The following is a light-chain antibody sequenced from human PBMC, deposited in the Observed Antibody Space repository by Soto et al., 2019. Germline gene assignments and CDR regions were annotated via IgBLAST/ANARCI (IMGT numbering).Light chain of an antibody. CDR3: QQYNSYSPIT. V-gene: IGKV1-5*01. Sequence: DIQMTQSPSTLSASVGDRVTITCRASQSISSWLAWYQQKPGKAPKLLIYDASSLESGVPSRFSGSGSGTEFTPTISSLQPDDFATYYCQQYNSYSPITFGQGTRLEI. CDR2: DAS. CDR1: QSISSW. J-gene: IGKJ5*01.